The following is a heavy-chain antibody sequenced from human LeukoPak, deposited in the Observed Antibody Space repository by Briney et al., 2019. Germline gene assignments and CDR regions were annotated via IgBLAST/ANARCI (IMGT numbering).Heavy chain of an antibody. CDR1: GFTFSSYG. Sequence: GGSLRLSCAASGFTFSSYGMHWVRQAPGKGLEWVAVIWYDGSNKYYADSVKGRFTISRDNAKNTLYLQMNGLRAEDTAVYYCARVGGLEDYFDYWGQGTLVTVSS. J-gene: IGHJ4*02. D-gene: IGHD3-16*01. CDR2: IWYDGSNK. V-gene: IGHV3-33*01. CDR3: ARVGGLEDYFDY.